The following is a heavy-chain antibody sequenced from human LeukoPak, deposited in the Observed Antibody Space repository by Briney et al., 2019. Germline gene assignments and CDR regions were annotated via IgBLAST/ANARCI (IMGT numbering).Heavy chain of an antibody. CDR1: GGSISSYY. CDR2: IYTSGST. V-gene: IGHV4-4*09. CDR3: ARREAVYDFWSGYYVNWFDP. D-gene: IGHD3-3*01. J-gene: IGHJ5*02. Sequence: SVTLSLTCTVSGGSISSYYWSWIRQPPGKGLEWIGYIYTSGSTNYNPSLKSRVTISVDTSKNQSSLKLSSVTAADTAVYYCARREAVYDFWSGYYVNWFDPWGQGTLVTVSS.